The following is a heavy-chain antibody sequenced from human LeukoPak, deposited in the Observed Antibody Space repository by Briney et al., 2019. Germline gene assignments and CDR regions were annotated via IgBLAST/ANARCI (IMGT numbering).Heavy chain of an antibody. CDR2: ISGSGGST. CDR3: AKYYYGSGSTD. J-gene: IGHJ4*02. D-gene: IGHD3-10*01. Sequence: PGGTLRLSCAASGFTFSSYGMSWVRQAPGKGLEWVSAISGSGGSTYYADSVKGRFTISRDNSKNTLYLQMNSLRAEDTAVYYCAKYYYGSGSTDWGQGTLVTVSS. CDR1: GFTFSSYG. V-gene: IGHV3-23*01.